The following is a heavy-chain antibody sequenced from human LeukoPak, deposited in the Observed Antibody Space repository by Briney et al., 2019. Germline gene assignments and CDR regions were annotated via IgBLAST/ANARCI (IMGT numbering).Heavy chain of an antibody. CDR3: ARDRGTAMGLDAFDI. CDR1: GGSISSGDYY. V-gene: IGHV4-30-4*08. CDR2: IYYSGST. D-gene: IGHD5-18*01. Sequence: SQTLSLTCTVSGGSISSGDYYWSWIRQPPGKGLEWIGYIYYSGSTYYNPSLKSRVTISVDTSKNQFSLKLSSVTAADTAVYYSARDRGTAMGLDAFDIWGQGTMVTVSS. J-gene: IGHJ3*02.